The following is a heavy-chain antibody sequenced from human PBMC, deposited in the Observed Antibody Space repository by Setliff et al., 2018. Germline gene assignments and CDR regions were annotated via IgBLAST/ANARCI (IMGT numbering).Heavy chain of an antibody. D-gene: IGHD1-26*01. Sequence: ASVKVSCKASGYTFTGYYMHWVRQAPGQGLEWMGRINPNSGGTNYAQKFQGRVTMTWDTSISTAYMELSRLRSDDTAVYYCARVAVGAMGADYWGQGTLVTVSS. CDR3: ARVAVGAMGADY. CDR2: INPNSGGT. V-gene: IGHV1-2*06. CDR1: GYTFTGYY. J-gene: IGHJ4*02.